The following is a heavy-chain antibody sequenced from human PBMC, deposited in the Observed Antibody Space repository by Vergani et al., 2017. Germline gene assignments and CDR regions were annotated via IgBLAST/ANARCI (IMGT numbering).Heavy chain of an antibody. Sequence: VQLVESGGGVVQPGTSLRLSCVVSGFALNRHAMYWVRQAPGKGLEWVSYISSSSSTIYYADSVKGRFTISRDNAKNSLYLQMNSLRAEDTAVYYCARYSGSWYPPYYYYGMDVWGQGTTVTVSS. CDR3: ARYSGSWYPPYYYYGMDV. D-gene: IGHD6-13*01. CDR2: ISSSSSTI. CDR1: GFALNRHA. V-gene: IGHV3-48*01. J-gene: IGHJ6*02.